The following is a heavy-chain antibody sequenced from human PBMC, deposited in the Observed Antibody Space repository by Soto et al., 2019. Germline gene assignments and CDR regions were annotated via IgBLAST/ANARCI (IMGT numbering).Heavy chain of an antibody. J-gene: IGHJ5*02. CDR2: IIPIFGTA. CDR1: GGTFSSYA. CDR3: ARTYYYDSSGYYYPYNWFDP. Sequence: GASVKVSCKASGGTFSSYAISWVRQAPGQGLEWMGGIIPIFGTANYAQKFQGRVTFTADESTSTAYMELSSLRSEDTAVYYCARTYYYDSSGYYYPYNWFDPWGQGTLVTVSS. V-gene: IGHV1-69*13. D-gene: IGHD3-22*01.